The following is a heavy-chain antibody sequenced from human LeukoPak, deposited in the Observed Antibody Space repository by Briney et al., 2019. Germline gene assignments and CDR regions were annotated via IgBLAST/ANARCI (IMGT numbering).Heavy chain of an antibody. CDR2: ISYGASTT. CDR3: AKSGSGWYSYFDY. Sequence: GGSLRLSCAASGFTFSSYAMSWVRQVPGQGLERVSGISYGASTTYYADSVKGRFTISRDNSKNTLYLQMNSLRAEDTAVYYCAKSGSGWYSYFDYWGQGTLVTVSS. D-gene: IGHD6-19*01. J-gene: IGHJ4*02. CDR1: GFTFSSYA. V-gene: IGHV3-23*01.